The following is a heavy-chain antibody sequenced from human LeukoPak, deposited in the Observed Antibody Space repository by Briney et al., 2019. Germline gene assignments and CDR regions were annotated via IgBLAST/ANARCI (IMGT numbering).Heavy chain of an antibody. J-gene: IGHJ5*02. V-gene: IGHV1-24*01. CDR3: ATLFSGWDNWFDP. CDR2: FDPEDGET. Sequence: ASVKVSCKVSGYTLTELSMHWVRQPPGKGLEWMGGFDPEDGETIYAQKFQGRVTMTEDTSTDTAYMELSSLRSEDTAVYYCATLFSGWDNWFDPWGQGTLVTVSS. D-gene: IGHD6-19*01. CDR1: GYTLTELS.